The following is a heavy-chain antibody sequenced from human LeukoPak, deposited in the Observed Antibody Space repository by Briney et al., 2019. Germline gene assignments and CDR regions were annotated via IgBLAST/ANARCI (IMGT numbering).Heavy chain of an antibody. CDR3: VRGTGY. CDR1: GFTFSTYG. V-gene: IGHV3-33*01. Sequence: GGSLRLSCGATGFTFSTYGMHWVRQVPGKGLEWVAVIWFDGSKTYYADSVKGRFTISRDNSKNTLYLQMNSLGAEDTAVYYCVRGTGYWGQGTLVTVSS. CDR2: IWFDGSKT. J-gene: IGHJ4*02.